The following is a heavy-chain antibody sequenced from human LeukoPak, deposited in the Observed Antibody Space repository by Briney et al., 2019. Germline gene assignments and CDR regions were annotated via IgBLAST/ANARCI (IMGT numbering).Heavy chain of an antibody. CDR1: GGTLSSYA. D-gene: IGHD5-12*01. Sequence: ASVKVSCKASGGTLSSYAISWVRQAPGQGLEWMGGIIPIFGTANYAQKFQGRVTITADESTSTAYMDLSSLRSEDTAVYYCARDGSGYEHFIRDWGQGTLVTVSS. CDR2: IIPIFGTA. J-gene: IGHJ4*02. CDR3: ARDGSGYEHFIRD. V-gene: IGHV1-69*13.